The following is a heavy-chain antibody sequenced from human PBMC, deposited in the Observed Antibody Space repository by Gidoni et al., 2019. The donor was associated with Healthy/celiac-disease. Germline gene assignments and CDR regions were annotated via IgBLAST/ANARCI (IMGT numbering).Heavy chain of an antibody. Sequence: QVQLQESGPGLVKPSQTLSLTCTFSGGSISSGGYYWSWIRQHPGKGLEWIGYIYYSGSTYYNPSLKSLVTISVDTSKNQFSLKLSSVTAADTAVYYCARGVDYYDSSGYHYFDYWGQGTLVTVSS. CDR1: GGSISSGGYY. CDR2: IYYSGST. V-gene: IGHV4-31*01. CDR3: ARGVDYYDSSGYHYFDY. D-gene: IGHD3-22*01. J-gene: IGHJ4*02.